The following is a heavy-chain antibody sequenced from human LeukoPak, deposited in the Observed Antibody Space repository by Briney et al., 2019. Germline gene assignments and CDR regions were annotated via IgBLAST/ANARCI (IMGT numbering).Heavy chain of an antibody. CDR2: IIPIFGTA. CDR3: ARGVVVVPAAPYYYYGMDV. CDR1: EHGFSGCH. Sequence: GASVKVSCKASEHGFSGCHVHWMRQAPGQGLEWMGGIIPIFGTANYAQKFQGRVTITADESTSTAYMELSSLRSEDTAVYYCARGVVVVPAAPYYYYGMDVWGQGTTVTVSS. D-gene: IGHD2-2*01. J-gene: IGHJ6*02. V-gene: IGHV1-69*13.